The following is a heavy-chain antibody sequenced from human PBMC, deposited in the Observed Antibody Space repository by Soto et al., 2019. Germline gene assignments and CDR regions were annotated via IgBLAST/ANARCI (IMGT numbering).Heavy chain of an antibody. CDR3: AREDSYDRRRDISVRHDFCMEV. Sequence: SVKPSCKASGYTFTNSGISWVRQAPGQGLEWMGWIGAYNGHTKYAQKLQGRVTMTTDTSTSTAYMELRSLKSDDTAVYDCAREDSYDRRRDISVRHDFCMEVWG. CDR1: GYTFTNSG. J-gene: IGHJ6*03. CDR2: IGAYNGHT. V-gene: IGHV1-18*01. D-gene: IGHD3-10*02.